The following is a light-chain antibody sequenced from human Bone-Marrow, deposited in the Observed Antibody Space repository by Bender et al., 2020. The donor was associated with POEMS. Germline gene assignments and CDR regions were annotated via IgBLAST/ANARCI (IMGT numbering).Light chain of an antibody. Sequence: QSVLTQPPSASGTPGQSVTISCTGSSSNTGSGYDINWYQHLPGTAPKLLIYGYNNRPSGVPDRFSGSKSGTSASLAITGLQAEDEGDYYCQSYDNSLGGWVFGGGTKLTVL. CDR2: GYN. CDR1: SSNTGSGYD. CDR3: QSYDNSLGGWV. V-gene: IGLV1-40*01. J-gene: IGLJ3*02.